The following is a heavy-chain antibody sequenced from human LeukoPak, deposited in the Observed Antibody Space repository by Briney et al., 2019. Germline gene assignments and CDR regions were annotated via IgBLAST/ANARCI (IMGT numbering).Heavy chain of an antibody. D-gene: IGHD1/OR15-1a*01. J-gene: IGHJ6*03. CDR3: AREDGSDWNSYYKYYMDV. V-gene: IGHV3-23*01. CDR2: ISGSGDNT. CDR1: EFTFSSHA. Sequence: GGSLRLSCAASEFTFSSHAMTWVRQAPGEGLEWLSSISGSGDNTYYADSVKGRFSISRDNSKNTVSLQMNSLRVEGTAVYYCAREDGSDWNSYYKYYMDVWGKGTTVTVSS.